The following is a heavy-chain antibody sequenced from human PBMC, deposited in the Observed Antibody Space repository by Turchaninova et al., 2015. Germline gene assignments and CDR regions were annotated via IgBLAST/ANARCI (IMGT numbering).Heavy chain of an antibody. CDR3: AKGAGVVVVPGATSA. D-gene: IGHD2-2*01. CDR2: IIGSGGDT. CDR1: GFTFHTCA. J-gene: IGHJ5*02. V-gene: IGHV3-23*04. Sequence: EVHLVESGGDLVQPGGSLKISCVDSGFTFHTCAMAWVRQAPWKVRGWVSGIIGSGGDTYYAASVKGRFTISRDNSKNTLYLQMDSLRADDTAVYFCAKGAGVVVVPGATSAWGQGTRVTVSS.